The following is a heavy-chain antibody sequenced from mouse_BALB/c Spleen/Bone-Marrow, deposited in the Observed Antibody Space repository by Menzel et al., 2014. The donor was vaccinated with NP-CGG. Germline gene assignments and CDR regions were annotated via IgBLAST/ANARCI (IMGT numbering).Heavy chain of an antibody. J-gene: IGHJ3*01. CDR1: GYTFTSYV. V-gene: IGHV1-14*01. Sequence: QLVESGPELVKPGASVKMSCKASGYTFTSYVMHWVKQKPGQGLEWIGYINPYNDGTKYNEKFKGKATLTSDKSSSTAYMELSSLTSEDSAVYYCTLYLFAYWGQGTLVTVSA. CDR2: INPYNDGT. D-gene: IGHD1-3*01. CDR3: TLYLFAY.